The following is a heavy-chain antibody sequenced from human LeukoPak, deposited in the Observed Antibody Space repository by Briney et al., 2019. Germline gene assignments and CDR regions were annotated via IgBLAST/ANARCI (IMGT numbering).Heavy chain of an antibody. J-gene: IGHJ5*02. Sequence: PGWSLRLSCAASGFTFIDYYMSWIRQAPRKGLEGVSYISSSCSTIYYADSVKGLFTISRNNAKNSLYLHMNSLRAEDTAVYYCARWGDYYGSGSYYNGSQNWFDPWGQGTMVTVSS. CDR1: GFTFIDYY. CDR3: ARWGDYYGSGSYYNGSQNWFDP. CDR2: ISSSCSTI. V-gene: IGHV3-11*01. D-gene: IGHD3-10*01.